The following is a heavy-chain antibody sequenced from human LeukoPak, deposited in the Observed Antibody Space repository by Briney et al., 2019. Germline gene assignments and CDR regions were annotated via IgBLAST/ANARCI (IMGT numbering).Heavy chain of an antibody. Sequence: PSETLSLTCAVYGGSFSGYYWSWIRQPPGKGLEWIGEINHSGSTNYNPSLKSRVTISVDTSKNQFSLKLSSVTAADTAAYYCARYSGSYYYYYYGMDVWGQGTTVTVSS. J-gene: IGHJ6*02. CDR2: INHSGST. CDR1: GGSFSGYY. CDR3: ARYSGSYYYYYYGMDV. D-gene: IGHD1-26*01. V-gene: IGHV4-34*01.